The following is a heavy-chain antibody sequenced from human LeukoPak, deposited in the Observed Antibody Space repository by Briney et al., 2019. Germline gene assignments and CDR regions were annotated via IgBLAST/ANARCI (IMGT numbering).Heavy chain of an antibody. J-gene: IGHJ4*02. CDR1: GYTFTGYY. CDR3: ARDLYMTAVTTGYFDY. CDR2: INPSGGST. D-gene: IGHD4-17*01. V-gene: IGHV1-46*01. Sequence: ASVKASCKASGYTFTGYYMHWVRQAPGQGLEWMGIINPSGGSTSYAQKFQGRLTMTRDTSTSTVYVELSSLRSEDTAVYYCARDLYMTAVTTGYFDYWGQGTLVTVSS.